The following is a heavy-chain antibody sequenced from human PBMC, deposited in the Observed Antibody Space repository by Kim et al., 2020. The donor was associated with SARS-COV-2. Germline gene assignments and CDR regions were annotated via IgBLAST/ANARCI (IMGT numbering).Heavy chain of an antibody. V-gene: IGHV1-18*01. CDR3: ARTPSGDWNYDY. J-gene: IGHJ4*02. Sequence: ASVKVSCKASGYTFTSYGISWVRQAPGQGLEWMGWISAYNGNKNYAQKLQGRVTMTTDTSTSTAYMELRSLRSDDTAVYYCARTPSGDWNYDYWGQGTLVTVSS. D-gene: IGHD1-7*01. CDR2: ISAYNGNK. CDR1: GYTFTSYG.